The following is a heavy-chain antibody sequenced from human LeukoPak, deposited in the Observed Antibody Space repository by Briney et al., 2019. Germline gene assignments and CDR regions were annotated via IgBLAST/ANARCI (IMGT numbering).Heavy chain of an antibody. CDR2: ISAYNGNT. CDR1: GYTFTNYY. J-gene: IGHJ4*02. V-gene: IGHV1-18*01. Sequence: ASVKISCKASGYTFTNYYMHWVRQAPGQGLEWMGWISAYNGNTNYAQKLQGRVTMTTDTSTSTAYMELRSLRSDDTAVYYCATYYYDSSGYSYFDYWGQGTLVTVSS. D-gene: IGHD3-22*01. CDR3: ATYYYDSSGYSYFDY.